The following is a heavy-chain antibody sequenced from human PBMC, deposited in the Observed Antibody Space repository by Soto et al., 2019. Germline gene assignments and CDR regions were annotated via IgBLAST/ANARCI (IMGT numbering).Heavy chain of an antibody. CDR2: ISSSSSTI. CDR1: GFTFSSYS. V-gene: IGHV3-48*01. CDR3: ARDDRGYDWNYYYMDV. J-gene: IGHJ6*03. D-gene: IGHD5-12*01. Sequence: GGSLRLSCAASGFTFSSYSMNWVRQAPGKGLEWVSYISSSSSTIYYADSVKGRFTISRDNAKNSLYLQMNSLRAEDTAVYYCARDDRGYDWNYYYMDVWGKGTTVTVSS.